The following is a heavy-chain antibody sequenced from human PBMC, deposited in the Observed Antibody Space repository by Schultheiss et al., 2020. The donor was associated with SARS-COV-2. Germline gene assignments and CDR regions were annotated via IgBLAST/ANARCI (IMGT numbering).Heavy chain of an antibody. Sequence: GGSLRLSCAASGFTFSSYEMNWVRQAPGKGLEYVSAISSNGGSTYYADSVKGRFTISRDNSKNTLYLQMNSLRAEDTAVYYCAKVFACSSTSCFYYYYYYGMDGWGQGTTVTVAS. CDR1: GFTFSSYE. CDR3: AKVFACSSTSCFYYYYYYGMDG. D-gene: IGHD2-2*01. CDR2: ISSNGGST. V-gene: IGHV3-64*04. J-gene: IGHJ6*02.